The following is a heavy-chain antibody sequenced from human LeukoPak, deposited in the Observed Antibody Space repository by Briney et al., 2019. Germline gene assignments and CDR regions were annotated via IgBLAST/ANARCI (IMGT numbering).Heavy chain of an antibody. V-gene: IGHV4-39*07. CDR3: ARDRGAARPRYYYYMDV. D-gene: IGHD6-6*01. Sequence: PSETLSLTCTVSGGSISSSSYYWGWIRQPPGKGLEWIGSIYYSGSTYYNPSLKSRVTISVDTSKNQFSLKLSSVTAADTAVYYCARDRGAARPRYYYYMDVWGKGTTVTVSS. CDR1: GGSISSSSYY. J-gene: IGHJ6*03. CDR2: IYYSGST.